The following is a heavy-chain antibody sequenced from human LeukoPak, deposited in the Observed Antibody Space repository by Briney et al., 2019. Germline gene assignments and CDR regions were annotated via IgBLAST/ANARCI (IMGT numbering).Heavy chain of an antibody. V-gene: IGHV3-48*01. CDR1: GFPFSSYT. CDR3: ARDAYYGMDV. CDR2: IASGTSTI. J-gene: IGHJ6*02. Sequence: GGSLRLSCAASGFPFSSYTMNWVRQAPGEGLEWVSHIASGTSTIYYADSVKGRFTISRDNAGNSLYLQMNSLRAEDTAVYYCARDAYYGMDVWGQGTTVTVSS.